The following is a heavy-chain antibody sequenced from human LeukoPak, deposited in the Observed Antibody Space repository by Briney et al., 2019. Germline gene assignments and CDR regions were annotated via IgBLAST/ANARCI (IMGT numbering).Heavy chain of an antibody. CDR2: ISGSGGST. J-gene: IGHJ5*02. D-gene: IGHD3-3*01. V-gene: IGHV3-23*01. CDR3: EKDGSSDCWSGYYGDWFDP. CDR1: GFTFSSYA. Sequence: GGSLRLSCAASGFTFSSYAMSWVRQAPGKGLEWVSAISGSGGSTYYADSVKGRFTISRDNSKNTLYLQMNSLRVEDTAVYYCEKDGSSDCWSGYYGDWFDPWGQGTLVTVSS.